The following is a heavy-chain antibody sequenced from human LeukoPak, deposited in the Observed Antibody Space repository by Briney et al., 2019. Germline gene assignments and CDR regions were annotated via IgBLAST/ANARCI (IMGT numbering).Heavy chain of an antibody. CDR1: GDRFNTYW. D-gene: IGHD3-22*01. CDR2: IYPGDSDP. V-gene: IGHV5-51*01. CDR3: ARVPDSSGYYWYFDL. J-gene: IGHJ2*01. Sequence: GESLKISCKGSGDRFNTYWVAWVRQMPGKGLEGMGIIYPGDSDPTYRPSFQVQVNISPDKSLSTAYLQWHSPQASYTAIYYRARVPDSSGYYWYFDLWGRGTLVTVSS.